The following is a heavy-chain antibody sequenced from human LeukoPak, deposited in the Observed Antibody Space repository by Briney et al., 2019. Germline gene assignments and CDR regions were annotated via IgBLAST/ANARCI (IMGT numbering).Heavy chain of an antibody. V-gene: IGHV3-30*02. J-gene: IGHJ4*02. D-gene: IGHD2-21*01. Sequence: GGSLRLSCAASGFTFSSYGMHWVRQAPGKGLEWVAFIRYDGSNKYYADSVKGRFTISRDNSKNTLYLQMNSLRAEDTAVYYCAKYHMVAYCGGDCYFDYWGQGTLVTVSS. CDR3: AKYHMVAYCGGDCYFDY. CDR1: GFTFSSYG. CDR2: IRYDGSNK.